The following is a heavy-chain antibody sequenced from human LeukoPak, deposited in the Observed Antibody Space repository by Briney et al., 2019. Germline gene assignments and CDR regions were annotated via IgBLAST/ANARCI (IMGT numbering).Heavy chain of an antibody. V-gene: IGHV4-59*01. CDR2: IYYSGST. CDR1: GGSFSGYY. Sequence: PETLSLTCAVYGGSFSGYYWSWIRQPPGKGLEWIGYIYYSGSTNYNPSLKSRVTISVDTSKNQFSLKLSSVTAADTAVYYCARDRRVVRGPTYGMDVWGQGTTVTVSS. CDR3: ARDRRVVRGPTYGMDV. J-gene: IGHJ6*02. D-gene: IGHD3-10*01.